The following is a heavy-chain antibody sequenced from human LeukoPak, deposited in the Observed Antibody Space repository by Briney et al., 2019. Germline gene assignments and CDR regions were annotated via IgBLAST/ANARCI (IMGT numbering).Heavy chain of an antibody. V-gene: IGHV1-2*02. CDR1: GYTFTGYY. CDR2: INPNSGGT. J-gene: IGHJ4*02. CDR3: APSYSGSYFTVYY. Sequence: ASVKVSCKASGYTFTGYYMHWVRQAPGQGLEWMGWINPNSGGTNYAQKFQGRVTMTRDTSISTAYMELSRLRSGDTAVYYCAPSYSGSYFTVYYWGQGTLVTVSS. D-gene: IGHD1-26*01.